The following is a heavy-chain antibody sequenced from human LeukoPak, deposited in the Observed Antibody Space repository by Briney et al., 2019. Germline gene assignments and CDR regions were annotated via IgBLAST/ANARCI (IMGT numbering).Heavy chain of an antibody. CDR3: AREFGHCYGDNCFYFFDT. CDR2: INTYKGDT. D-gene: IGHD4-23*01. Sequence: ASVTVSFKASGYTLTNYNISWVRQAPGQGLEWMGWINTYKGDTLYAQKPQGRVTMTADTSTNTAYMELRSLRFDDTAVYYCAREFGHCYGDNCFYFFDTWGQGFRVTVSS. CDR1: GYTLTNYN. J-gene: IGHJ4*02. V-gene: IGHV1-18*01.